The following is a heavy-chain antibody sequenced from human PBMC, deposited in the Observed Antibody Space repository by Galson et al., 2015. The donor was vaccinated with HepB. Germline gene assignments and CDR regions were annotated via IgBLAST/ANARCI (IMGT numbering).Heavy chain of an antibody. Sequence: SLRLSCAASGFTFSSYGMHWVRQAPGKGLEWVAVISYDGSNKYYADSVKGRFTISRDNSKNTLYLQMNSLRAEDTAVYYCAKGFGDYQAFDIWGQGTMVTVSS. CDR2: ISYDGSNK. J-gene: IGHJ3*02. CDR3: AKGFGDYQAFDI. CDR1: GFTFSSYG. D-gene: IGHD4-17*01. V-gene: IGHV3-30*18.